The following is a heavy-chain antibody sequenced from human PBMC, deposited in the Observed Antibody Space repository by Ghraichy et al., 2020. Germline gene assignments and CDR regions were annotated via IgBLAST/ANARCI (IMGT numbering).Heavy chain of an antibody. V-gene: IGHV4-39*01. D-gene: IGHD1-1*01. J-gene: IGHJ6*02. CDR1: GGSISSNSYF. Sequence: SETLSLTCTVSGGSISSNSYFWGWIRQPPGKGLEWIGSIYNSGSTYYIPSLKSRLTISVDTSKNQFSLNLSSVTAADTAVYVCARHVGSNSYYGMDVWGQGTTVTVSS. CDR2: IYNSGST. CDR3: ARHVGSNSYYGMDV.